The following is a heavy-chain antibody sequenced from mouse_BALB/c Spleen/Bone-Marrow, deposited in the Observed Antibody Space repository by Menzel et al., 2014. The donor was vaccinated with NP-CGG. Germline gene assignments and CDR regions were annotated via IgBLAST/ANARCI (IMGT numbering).Heavy chain of an antibody. CDR2: IDPANGNT. D-gene: IGHD1-1*01. Sequence: EVKLVESGAELVKPGASVKLSCTASGFNIKDTYMPWVKQRPEQGLEWIGRIDPANGNTKYDPKFQGKATITADTSSNTAYLQLSSLTSEDTAVYYCASYYYGSAWFAYWGQGTLVTVSA. CDR1: GFNIKDTY. CDR3: ASYYYGSAWFAY. V-gene: IGHV14-3*02. J-gene: IGHJ3*01.